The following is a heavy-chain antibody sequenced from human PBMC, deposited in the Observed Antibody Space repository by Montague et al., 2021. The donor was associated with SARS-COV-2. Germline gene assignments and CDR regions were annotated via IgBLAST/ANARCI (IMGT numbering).Heavy chain of an antibody. V-gene: IGHV3-33*01. CDR2: IWYDGSNK. J-gene: IGHJ6*02. D-gene: IGHD3-3*01. CDR1: GFTFSSYG. CDR3: ARGGTYYDFWSGYQNYYYGMDV. Sequence: SMRLSCEASGFTFSSYGMHWVRQAPGKGLEWVAVIWYDGSNKYYXDSVKGRFTISRDNSKNTLYLQMNSLRAEDTAVYYCARGGTYYDFWSGYQNYYYGMDVWGQGTTVTVSS.